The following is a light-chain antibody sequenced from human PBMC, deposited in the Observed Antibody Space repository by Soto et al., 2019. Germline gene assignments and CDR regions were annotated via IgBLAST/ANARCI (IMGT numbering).Light chain of an antibody. CDR3: CSDGGSYV. Sequence: QSALTQPASVSGTPGQSITISCTRTSSDVGSYNLVSWYQQHPGKAPKVMIYEVSKRPSGVSNRVSGSKSGNTASLTISGLQAEDEADYYCCSDGGSYVFGTGTKLTVL. J-gene: IGLJ1*01. CDR2: EVS. V-gene: IGLV2-23*02. CDR1: SSDVGSYNL.